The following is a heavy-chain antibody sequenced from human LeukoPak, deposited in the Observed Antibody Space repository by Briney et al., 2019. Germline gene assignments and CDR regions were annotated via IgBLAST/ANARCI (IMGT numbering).Heavy chain of an antibody. CDR1: GGTFSSYA. Sequence: ASVKVSCKASGGTFSSYAISWVRQAPGQGLEWMGGIIPIFGTANYAQKFQGRVTITADESTSTAYMELSSLRSEDTAVYYCARDPEVGPTKPSPWGQGTLVTVSS. CDR2: IIPIFGTA. V-gene: IGHV1-69*13. J-gene: IGHJ5*02. D-gene: IGHD1-26*01. CDR3: ARDPEVGPTKPSP.